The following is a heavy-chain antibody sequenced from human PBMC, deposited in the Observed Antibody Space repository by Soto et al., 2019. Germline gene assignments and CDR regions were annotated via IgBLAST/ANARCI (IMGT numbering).Heavy chain of an antibody. Sequence: GGSLRLSCAASGFTFSSYGMHWVRQAPGKGLEWVAVISYDGSNKYYADSVKSRVTISVDTSKNQFSLKLSSVTAADTAVYYCARGRGLKMKGRTWFDPWGQGTQVTVSS. J-gene: IGHJ5*02. CDR2: ISYDGSNK. CDR3: ARGRGLKMKGRTWFDP. CDR1: GFTFSSYG. D-gene: IGHD3-10*01. V-gene: IGHV3-30*03.